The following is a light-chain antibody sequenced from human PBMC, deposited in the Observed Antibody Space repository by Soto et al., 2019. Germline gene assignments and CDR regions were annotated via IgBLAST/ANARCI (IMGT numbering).Light chain of an antibody. CDR1: SSDVGGYNY. V-gene: IGLV2-14*03. Sequence: QSVLTQPASVSGSPVQSITISCAGTSSDVGGYNYISWYQHHPGKAPKLMIYDVSNRPSGVSNRLSGSKSGNTASLSISGLQPEDEADYYCCSYRPSNTRQIVCGTGTKVTVL. CDR3: CSYRPSNTRQIV. J-gene: IGLJ1*01. CDR2: DVS.